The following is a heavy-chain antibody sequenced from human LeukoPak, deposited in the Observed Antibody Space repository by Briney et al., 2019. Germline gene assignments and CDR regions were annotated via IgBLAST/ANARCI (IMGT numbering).Heavy chain of an antibody. D-gene: IGHD1-1*01. V-gene: IGHV3-23*01. J-gene: IGHJ4*02. CDR2: ISGSGGST. CDR3: AKDLSPYNWNEIGEY. Sequence: GGSLRLSCAASGFTFSSYAMSWVRQAPGKGLEWVSAISGSGGSTYYADSVKGRFTIPRDNSKNTLYLQMNSLRAEDTAVYYCAKDLSPYNWNEIGEYWGQGTLVTVSS. CDR1: GFTFSSYA.